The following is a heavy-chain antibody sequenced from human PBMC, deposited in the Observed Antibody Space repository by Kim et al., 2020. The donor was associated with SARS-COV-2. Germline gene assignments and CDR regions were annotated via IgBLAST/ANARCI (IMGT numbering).Heavy chain of an antibody. CDR1: GDNFNIYV. Sequence: SVKVSCKASGDNFNIYVIAWVRQAPGHGLEWMGDIIPVFGTVNYAPKFQGRVTITADESTNTAYMELSSLKSDDTAVYYCAREWPLVLDHWGQGSLVTV. D-gene: IGHD6-6*01. CDR2: IIPVFGTV. J-gene: IGHJ4*02. V-gene: IGHV1-69*13. CDR3: AREWPLVLDH.